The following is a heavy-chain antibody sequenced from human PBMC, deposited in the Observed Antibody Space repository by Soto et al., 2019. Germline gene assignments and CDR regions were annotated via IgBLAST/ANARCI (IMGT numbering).Heavy chain of an antibody. CDR2: INHSGST. CDR3: ASESWGVGYYYYGMDF. D-gene: IGHD1-26*01. CDR1: GGSFSGYY. Sequence: ETLSLTCAVYGGSFSGYYWSWIRQPPGKGLEWIGEINHSGSTNYNPSLKSRVTLSVDTSKNQFSLKLSSVTAADTAVYYCASESWGVGYYYYGMDFRGQGTTVTVSS. V-gene: IGHV4-34*01. J-gene: IGHJ6*02.